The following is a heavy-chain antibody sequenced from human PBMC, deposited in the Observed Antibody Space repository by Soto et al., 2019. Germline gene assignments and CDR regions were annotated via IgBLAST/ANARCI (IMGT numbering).Heavy chain of an antibody. D-gene: IGHD2-21*02. CDR3: ARDGAAMTALGIDY. CDR2: IYHTGSA. Sequence: QVQLQESGPGLVKPSETLSLTCTVSGDSITGTSYWGWIRQPPGMGLEWIGYIYHTGSAVYNPSLQRRVTLSVDTSKNQFSLRLTSVPAADTAVYYCARDGAAMTALGIDYWGQGALVTVSS. V-gene: IGHV4-59*01. J-gene: IGHJ4*02. CDR1: GDSITGTSY.